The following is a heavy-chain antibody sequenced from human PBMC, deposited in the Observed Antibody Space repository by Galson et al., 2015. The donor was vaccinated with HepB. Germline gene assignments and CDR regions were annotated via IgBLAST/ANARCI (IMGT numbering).Heavy chain of an antibody. V-gene: IGHV3-66*01. CDR3: ASSRITMIVVMAFDI. Sequence: SLRLSCAASGFTVSSNYMSWVRQAPGKGLEWVSVIYSGGSTYYADSVKGRFTISRDNSKNTLYLQTNSLRAEDTAVYYCASSRITMIVVMAFDIWGQGTMVTVSS. D-gene: IGHD3-22*01. J-gene: IGHJ3*02. CDR1: GFTVSSNY. CDR2: IYSGGST.